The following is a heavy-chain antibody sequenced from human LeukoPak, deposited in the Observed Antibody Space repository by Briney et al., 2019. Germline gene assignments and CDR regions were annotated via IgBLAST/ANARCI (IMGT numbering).Heavy chain of an antibody. CDR2: ITGSGRDT. J-gene: IGHJ4*02. CDR1: GFTFSTYA. Sequence: PGGSLRLSCAASGFTFSTYAMNWVRQAPGKRLEWVSSITGSGRDTYYAGSVKGRITISRDNSRNTLYLQMNSLRAEDTALYYCAKGTPGSCSGATCYDFDIWGQGTLVTVSS. CDR3: AKGTPGSCSGATCYDFDI. V-gene: IGHV3-23*01. D-gene: IGHD2-2*01.